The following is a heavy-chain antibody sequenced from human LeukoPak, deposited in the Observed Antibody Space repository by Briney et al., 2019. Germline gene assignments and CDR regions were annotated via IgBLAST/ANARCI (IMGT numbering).Heavy chain of an antibody. D-gene: IGHD6-13*01. J-gene: IGHJ4*02. CDR3: ARDGAAAGILPPDY. CDR2: IYYSGST. Sequence: SQTLSLTCTVSGGSISSGDYYWSWIRQPPGTGLEWIGYIYYSGSTYYNPSLKSRVTISVDTSKNQFSLKLSSVTAADTAVYYCARDGAAAGILPPDYWGQGTLVTVSS. CDR1: GGSISSGDYY. V-gene: IGHV4-30-4*01.